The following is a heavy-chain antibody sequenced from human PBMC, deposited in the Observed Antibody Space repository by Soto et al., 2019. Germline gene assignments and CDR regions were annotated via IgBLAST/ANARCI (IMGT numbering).Heavy chain of an antibody. CDR2: ISGSGSPT. D-gene: IGHD3-22*01. J-gene: IGHJ4*02. CDR3: AKRDYYDSATFPPLFES. Sequence: PGGSLRLSCAASGFSFSSYAMTWVRQAPGRGLEWVSAISGSGSPTYYADSVKGRFTISRDNSKKTLFLQMNSLRTEDTAIYHCAKRDYYDSATFPPLFESWGQGVLVTVSS. V-gene: IGHV3-23*01. CDR1: GFSFSSYA.